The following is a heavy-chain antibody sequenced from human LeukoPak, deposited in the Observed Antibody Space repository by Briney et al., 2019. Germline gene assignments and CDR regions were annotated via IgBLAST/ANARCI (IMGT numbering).Heavy chain of an antibody. CDR2: IWYDGSNK. J-gene: IGHJ4*02. Sequence: GGSLRLSCAASGFTFSSYGMHWVRQAPGMGLEWVAVIWYDGSNKYYADSVKGRFTISRDNSKNTLYLQMNSLRAEDTAVYYCARESGMGYCSSTSCSPFDYWGQGTLVTVSS. V-gene: IGHV3-33*01. CDR3: ARESGMGYCSSTSCSPFDY. D-gene: IGHD2-2*01. CDR1: GFTFSSYG.